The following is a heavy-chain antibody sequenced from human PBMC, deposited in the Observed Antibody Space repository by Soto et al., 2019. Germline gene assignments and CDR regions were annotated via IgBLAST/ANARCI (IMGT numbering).Heavy chain of an antibody. CDR2: IIPIFGTA. V-gene: IGHV1-69*13. CDR3: ARDGAVGLFDY. Sequence: GASVKVSCKASGGTFSSYAISWVRQAPGQGLEWMGGIIPIFGTANYAQKFQGRVTITADESTSTAYMELSSLRSDDTAVYYCARDGAVGLFDYWGQGTLVTVSS. D-gene: IGHD1-26*01. J-gene: IGHJ4*02. CDR1: GGTFSSYA.